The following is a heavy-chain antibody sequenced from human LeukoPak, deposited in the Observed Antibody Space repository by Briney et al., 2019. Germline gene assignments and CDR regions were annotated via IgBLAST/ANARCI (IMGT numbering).Heavy chain of an antibody. CDR1: GFTFSSYS. CDR2: ISSSSYI. J-gene: IGHJ4*02. CDR3: ARDPEATILGYCSSTSCGYFDY. D-gene: IGHD2-2*01. Sequence: GGSLRLSCAASGFTFSSYSMNWVRQAPGKGLEWVSSISSSSYIYYADSVKGRFTISRDNAKNSLYLQMNSLRAEDTAVYYCARDPEATILGYCSSTSCGYFDYWGQGTLVTVSS. V-gene: IGHV3-21*01.